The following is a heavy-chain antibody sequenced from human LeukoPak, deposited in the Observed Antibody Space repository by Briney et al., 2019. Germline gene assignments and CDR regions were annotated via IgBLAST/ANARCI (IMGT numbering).Heavy chain of an antibody. Sequence: GGSLRPSCVDSGFTFTSHSLNWVRQAPGKGLEWVAYISGTGTNIYYADSVKGRFTISRDNAMNSVYLQMDSLRDEDTAVYYCGRDRYGDYLVDCWGQGTLVTVSS. CDR1: GFTFTSHS. D-gene: IGHD4-17*01. CDR2: ISGTGTNI. CDR3: GRDRYGDYLVDC. V-gene: IGHV3-48*02. J-gene: IGHJ4*02.